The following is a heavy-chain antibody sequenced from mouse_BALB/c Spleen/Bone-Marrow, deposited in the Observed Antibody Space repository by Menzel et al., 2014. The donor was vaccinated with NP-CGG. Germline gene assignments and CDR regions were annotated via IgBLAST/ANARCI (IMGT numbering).Heavy chain of an antibody. Sequence: AQVVESGAVLVRPGTSVKVSCKASGYAFTDYLMEWLKQRPGQGLEWIGVINPGSGSTNYNEKFKDKATLTADKSSSTAYMQLSSLTSDDSAVYFCARYDGYFDYWGQGTILTVSS. J-gene: IGHJ2*01. CDR2: INPGSGST. CDR3: ARYDGYFDY. V-gene: IGHV1-54*01. CDR1: GYAFTDYL. D-gene: IGHD2-3*01.